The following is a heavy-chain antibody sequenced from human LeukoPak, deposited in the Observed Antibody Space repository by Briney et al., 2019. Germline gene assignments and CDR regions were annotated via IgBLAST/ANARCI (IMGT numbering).Heavy chain of an antibody. J-gene: IGHJ5*02. CDR2: IHTSGST. CDR3: ARVTDPRYNWFDP. CDR1: GGSTSSYY. V-gene: IGHV4-4*07. Sequence: SETLSLTCTVSGGSTSSYYWIWIRQPAGKGPEWIGRIHTSGSTNYNPSLKSRVNMSVDTSKNQFSLKLSSVTAADTAVYYCARVTDPRYNWFDPWGQGTLVTVSS. D-gene: IGHD2-21*02.